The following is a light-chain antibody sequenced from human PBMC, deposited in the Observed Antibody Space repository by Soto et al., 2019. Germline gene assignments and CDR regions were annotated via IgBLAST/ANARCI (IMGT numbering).Light chain of an antibody. Sequence: QAVVTQPPSVSGAPGQRVTISCTGSSSNIGAGYDVHWYQQLPGTAPKLLIYGNSNRPSGVPDRFSGSKSGTSASLAITGLHAEDEADYYCQSYDSSLSGSRVFGTGTKVTVL. V-gene: IGLV1-40*01. CDR1: SSNIGAGYD. CDR2: GNS. CDR3: QSYDSSLSGSRV. J-gene: IGLJ1*01.